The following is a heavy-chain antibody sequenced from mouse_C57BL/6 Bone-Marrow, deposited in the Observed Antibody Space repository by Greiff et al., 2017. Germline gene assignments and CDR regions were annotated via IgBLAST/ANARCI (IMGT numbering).Heavy chain of an antibody. CDR3: SSFEGNYFEF. Sequence: VQLKQSGAELVRPGASVKLSCTASGFNIKDDYIHWVKQRPEQGLEWIGWSDPEIGDTEYASKFPGKATITSDTSSNTAYLPLSSLTSEDTAVYCCSSFEGNYFEFWGQGTPLTVAS. CDR2: SDPEIGDT. CDR1: GFNIKDDY. V-gene: IGHV14-4*01. J-gene: IGHJ2*01.